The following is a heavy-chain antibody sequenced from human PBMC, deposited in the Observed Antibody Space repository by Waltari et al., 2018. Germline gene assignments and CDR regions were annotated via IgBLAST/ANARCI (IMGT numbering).Heavy chain of an antibody. CDR2: INWNSGTI. Sequence: VHLVESGGGLVRPGRSLRLSCAASGFIFDDYGMDWVRRAPGKGWEWVAGINWNSGTIHYADSVKGRFTSSRDNAENSLYLQMNSLTTEDTAVYYCTKDMDGATAMAPRLDFWGQGTLVTVSS. V-gene: IGHV3-9*01. CDR3: TKDMDGATAMAPRLDF. CDR1: GFIFDDYG. D-gene: IGHD5-18*01. J-gene: IGHJ4*02.